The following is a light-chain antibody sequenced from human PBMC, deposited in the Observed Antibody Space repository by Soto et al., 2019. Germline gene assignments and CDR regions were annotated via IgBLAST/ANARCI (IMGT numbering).Light chain of an antibody. CDR2: ATS. CDR1: QSISSY. CDR3: QQSYSTHIT. J-gene: IGKJ5*01. V-gene: IGKV1-39*01. Sequence: DIQMTQSPSPLSASVGDRVTITCRASQSISSYLNWYQQKPGKAPKLLIYATSSLQSGVPSRFSGSGSGTDFTLTISSLQPEDFATYYCQQSYSTHITFGQGTRLEIK.